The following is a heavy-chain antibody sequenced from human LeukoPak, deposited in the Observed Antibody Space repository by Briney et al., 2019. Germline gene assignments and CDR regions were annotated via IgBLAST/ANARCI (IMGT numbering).Heavy chain of an antibody. D-gene: IGHD2-2*01. CDR1: GGTFSSYA. Sequence: SVKVSCKASGGTFSSYAISWVRQAPGQGLEWMGRIIPILGIANYAQKFQGRVMITADKSTSTAYMELSSLRSEDTAVYYCARDLPAPVVLWGQGTLVTVSS. CDR3: ARDLPAPVVL. J-gene: IGHJ4*02. V-gene: IGHV1-69*04. CDR2: IIPILGIA.